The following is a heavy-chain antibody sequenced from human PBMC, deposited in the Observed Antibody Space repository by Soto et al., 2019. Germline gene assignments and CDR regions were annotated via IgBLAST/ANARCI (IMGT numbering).Heavy chain of an antibody. D-gene: IGHD5-12*01. Sequence: GGSLRLSYAASGFTFDDYAMHWVRQAPGKGLEWVSLISGDGGSTYYADSVKGRFTISRDNSKNSLYLQMNSLRTEDTALYYCAKALTDGYNYYYYGMDVWGQGTTVTVSS. CDR2: ISGDGGST. J-gene: IGHJ6*02. CDR3: AKALTDGYNYYYYGMDV. V-gene: IGHV3-43*02. CDR1: GFTFDDYA.